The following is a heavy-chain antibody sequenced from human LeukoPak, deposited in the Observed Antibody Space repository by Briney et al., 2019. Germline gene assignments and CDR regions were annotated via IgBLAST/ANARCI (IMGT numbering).Heavy chain of an antibody. CDR1: GGIFSSYA. Sequence: ASVKASCKASGGIFSSYAISWVRQAPGQGLEWMGGIIPIFGTANYAQKFQGRVTITTDESTSTAYMELSSLRSEDTAVYYCARAVPTWVLAAAAHNWFDPWGQGTLVTVSS. D-gene: IGHD6-13*01. CDR3: ARAVPTWVLAAAAHNWFDP. V-gene: IGHV1-69*05. J-gene: IGHJ5*02. CDR2: IIPIFGTA.